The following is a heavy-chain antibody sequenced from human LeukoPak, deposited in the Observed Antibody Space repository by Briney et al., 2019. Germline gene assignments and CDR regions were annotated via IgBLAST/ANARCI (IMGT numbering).Heavy chain of an antibody. Sequence: PGGSLRLSCAASGFTFSSYWMSWVRQAPGKGLEWVANIKEDGSEKDCVDSVKGRFAISRDNAKNSLYLQMNSLRSDDTAVYYCARGGYGDYVPFDYWGQGTLVTVSS. J-gene: IGHJ4*02. CDR3: ARGGYGDYVPFDY. CDR2: IKEDGSEK. D-gene: IGHD4-17*01. CDR1: GFTFSSYW. V-gene: IGHV3-7*03.